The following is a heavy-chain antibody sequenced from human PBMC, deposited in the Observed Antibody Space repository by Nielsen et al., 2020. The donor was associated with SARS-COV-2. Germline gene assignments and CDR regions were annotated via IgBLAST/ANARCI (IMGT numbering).Heavy chain of an antibody. V-gene: IGHV4-39*07. J-gene: IGHJ4*02. CDR2: IYSRGST. Sequence: WIRQPPGKGLEWIGSIYSRGSTYFNPSLKSRVTISIDMSNNQLSLKLTSVTAADTAVYYCARDLATRNFDYWGLGTLVTVSS. D-gene: IGHD3-3*02. CDR3: ARDLATRNFDY.